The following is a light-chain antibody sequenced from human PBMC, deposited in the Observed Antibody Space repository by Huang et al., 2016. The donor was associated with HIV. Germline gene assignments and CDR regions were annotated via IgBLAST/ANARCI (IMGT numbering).Light chain of an antibody. CDR1: TSVNTN. Sequence: EIVMTQSPATLSVSPGQRATLSCRTNTSVNTNVAWYQQRPGQAPRLLIDGSSTRAPVIPARFSGSGAGTEFSLTINSLQSEDFALYFCQQYNNWHLSFGGGTRVDI. J-gene: IGKJ4*01. CDR2: GSS. CDR3: QQYNNWHLS. V-gene: IGKV3-15*01.